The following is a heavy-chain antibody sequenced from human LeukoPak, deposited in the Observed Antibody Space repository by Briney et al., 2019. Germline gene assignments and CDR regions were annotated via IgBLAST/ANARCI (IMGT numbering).Heavy chain of an antibody. CDR1: GGSFSDYF. V-gene: IGHV4-34*01. CDR3: VTYYYGSSAPKRNY. D-gene: IGHD3-22*01. J-gene: IGHJ4*02. CDR2: ISHSGST. Sequence: SETLSLTCAVYGGSFSDYFWSWIRQPPGKGLEWLGEISHSGSTTYNPSLRSRVTISGDTSKKQFSLKLSSVTAADTAVYYCVTYYYGSSAPKRNYWGQGILVTVSS.